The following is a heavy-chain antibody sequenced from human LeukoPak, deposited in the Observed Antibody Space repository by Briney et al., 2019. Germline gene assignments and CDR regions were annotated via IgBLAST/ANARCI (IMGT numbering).Heavy chain of an antibody. CDR3: TRDVPKSQQLVRQGWFDP. Sequence: ASVKVSCKASGYTFTSYAMNWVRQAPGQGLEWMGWINTNTGNPTYAQGFTGRFVFSLDTSVSTAYLQISSLKAEDTAVYYCTRDVPKSQQLVRQGWFDPWGQGTLVTVSS. CDR1: GYTFTSYA. J-gene: IGHJ5*02. CDR2: INTNTGNP. V-gene: IGHV7-4-1*02. D-gene: IGHD6-13*01.